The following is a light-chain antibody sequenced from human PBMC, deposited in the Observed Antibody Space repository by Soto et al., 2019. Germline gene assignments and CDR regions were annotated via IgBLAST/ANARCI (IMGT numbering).Light chain of an antibody. J-gene: IGKJ3*01. CDR1: QDISNY. Sequence: DIQMTQSPSSLSASVGDRVTITCQASQDISNYLNWYQQKPGKAPKLLIYDASNLETGVPSRFSGSGSGTDFTFTISSLQPEDIAPTYCKQYDNLPSFTFGTGTTVDIK. V-gene: IGKV1-33*01. CDR3: KQYDNLPSFT. CDR2: DAS.